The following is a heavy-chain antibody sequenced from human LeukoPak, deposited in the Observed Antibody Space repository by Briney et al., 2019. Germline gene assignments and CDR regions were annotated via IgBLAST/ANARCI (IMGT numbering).Heavy chain of an antibody. CDR3: ARGGGDYDMSWGYMDV. CDR2: INHSGST. V-gene: IGHV4-34*01. J-gene: IGHJ6*03. Sequence: SETLSLTCAVYGGSFSGYYLSWIRQPPGKGLEWVGEINHSGSTNYNPSLKSRVTISVDTSKNQFSLKLSSVTAADTAVYYCARGGGDYDMSWGYMDVWGKGTTVTVSS. CDR1: GGSFSGYY. D-gene: IGHD3-9*01.